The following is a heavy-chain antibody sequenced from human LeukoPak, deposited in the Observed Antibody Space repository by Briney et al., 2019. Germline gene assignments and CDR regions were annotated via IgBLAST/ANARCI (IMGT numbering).Heavy chain of an antibody. J-gene: IGHJ4*02. CDR1: GFTFTTYS. CDR2: ISSSSSTI. CDR3: ARDKYGDYVHDY. Sequence: GGSLRPSCENSGFTFTTYSMNWVRPAPGKGLEWVSYISSSSSTIYYADSVKGRFTISRDNAKSSLYLQMNSLRDEDTAVYYCARDKYGDYVHDYWGQGTLVTVSS. D-gene: IGHD4-17*01. V-gene: IGHV3-48*02.